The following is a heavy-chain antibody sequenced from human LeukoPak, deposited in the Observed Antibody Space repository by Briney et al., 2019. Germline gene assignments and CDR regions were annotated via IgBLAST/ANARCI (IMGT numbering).Heavy chain of an antibody. D-gene: IGHD3-16*01. V-gene: IGHV1-2*02. CDR1: GYTFNGYY. Sequence: ASVKVSCKASGYTFNGYYMHWVRQAPGQGLEWRGWINPNSGGTNYARKFRGRVTLTADKSTRTAYMELSSLRSEDTAVYYCARDNDSRDPPHFDDWGQGTLVTVSS. CDR3: ARDNDSRDPPHFDD. CDR2: INPNSGGT. J-gene: IGHJ4*02.